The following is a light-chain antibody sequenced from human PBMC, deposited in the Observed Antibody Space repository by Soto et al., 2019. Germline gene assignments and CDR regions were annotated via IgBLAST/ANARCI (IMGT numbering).Light chain of an antibody. CDR2: EVS. V-gene: IGLV2-8*01. J-gene: IGLJ2*01. CDR1: SSDVGAYDY. CDR3: SSYTSTTTPVV. Sequence: QSALTQPPSASGSPGQSVTISCTGTSSDVGAYDYVSWYQQHPGKAPKLMISEVSKRPSGVPDRFSGSKSGNTASLTVSGLQADDEADYYCSSYTSTTTPVVFGGGTKLTVL.